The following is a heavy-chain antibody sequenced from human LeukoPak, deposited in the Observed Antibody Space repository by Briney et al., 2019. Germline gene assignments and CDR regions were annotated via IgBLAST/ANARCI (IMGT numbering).Heavy chain of an antibody. CDR3: SRSGYSSGWYLGYFDH. CDR1: GYTFTDYY. CDR2: INPNSGDT. J-gene: IGHJ4*02. V-gene: IGHV1-2*02. D-gene: IGHD6-19*01. Sequence: ASVKVSCKASGYTFTDYYLHWVRQAPGQGLEWMGWINPNSGDTKYAQKFQGRVTMTRDTFITTVYMGLTSDDTAVYYCSRSGYSSGWYLGYFDHWGQGALVTVSS.